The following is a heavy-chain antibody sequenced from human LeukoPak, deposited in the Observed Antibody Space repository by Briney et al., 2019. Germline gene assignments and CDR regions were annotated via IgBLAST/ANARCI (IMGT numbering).Heavy chain of an antibody. Sequence: GGSLRLSCAASGFTLSNYDMNWVRQAPGKGLEWVSSISTSSLYIYYKDSVRGRFTISRDDAKNSLYLEMNSLRAEDTAVYYCARADCSSSTCYLRRSWFDPWGQGTLVTVSS. CDR3: ARADCSSSTCYLRRSWFDP. V-gene: IGHV3-21*01. CDR2: ISTSSLYI. D-gene: IGHD2-2*01. CDR1: GFTLSNYD. J-gene: IGHJ5*02.